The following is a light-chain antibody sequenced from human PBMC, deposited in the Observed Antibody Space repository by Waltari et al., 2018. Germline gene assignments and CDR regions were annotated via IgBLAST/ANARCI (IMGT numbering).Light chain of an antibody. Sequence: DVQLTQSPSSLSASVGDSVTITCRARQGIMHHLAWYQQRPGEVPKHLIYAASTLQSGVPSRSSVSGSETDFTLTISRLQPEDVATYYCQKYDNVPRTFGQGTTVEV. CDR2: AAS. J-gene: IGKJ1*01. CDR1: QGIMHH. V-gene: IGKV1-27*01. CDR3: QKYDNVPRT.